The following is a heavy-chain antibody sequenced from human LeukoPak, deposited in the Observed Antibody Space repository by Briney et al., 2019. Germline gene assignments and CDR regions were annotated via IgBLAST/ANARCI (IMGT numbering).Heavy chain of an antibody. V-gene: IGHV4-39*01. CDR3: ARHRAPRGVGATNDYYYYYYGMDV. D-gene: IGHD1-26*01. CDR1: GGSISSSSYY. J-gene: IGHJ6*02. CDR2: IYYSGST. Sequence: SETLSLTCTVSGGSISSSSYYWGWIRQPPGKGLEWIGSIYYSGSTYYNPSLKSRVTISVDTSKNQFSLKLSSVTAADTAVYYCARHRAPRGVGATNDYYYYYYGMDVWGQGTTVTVSS.